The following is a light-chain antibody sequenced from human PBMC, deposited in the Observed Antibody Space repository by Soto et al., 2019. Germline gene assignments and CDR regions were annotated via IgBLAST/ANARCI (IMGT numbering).Light chain of an antibody. J-gene: IGLJ1*01. CDR1: SSDVGGYNY. Sequence: QSALTQPASVSGSPGQSITISCTGTSSDVGGYNYVSWYQQHPGKAPKLIIYEVSNRPSGVSNLFSGSKSGNTASLTISGLKAKDESDYSCNPYTSKSPGVFGTGTKVT. V-gene: IGLV2-14*01. CDR3: NPYTSKSPGV. CDR2: EVS.